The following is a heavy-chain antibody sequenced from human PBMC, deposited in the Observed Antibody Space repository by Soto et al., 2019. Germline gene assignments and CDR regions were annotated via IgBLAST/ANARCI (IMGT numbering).Heavy chain of an antibody. V-gene: IGHV3-13*01. CDR1: GFIFSSYD. J-gene: IGHJ6*02. CDR2: IDHDDGDT. Sequence: GGSLRLSCAASGFIFSSYDMHWVRQATGKGLEWVSGIDHDDGDTYYSDSAKGRFTISRENAKNSVYLQMNNLRVEDTAVYYCARDLFLCSNGVCPTVMDVWGQGTTVTVSS. CDR3: ARDLFLCSNGVCPTVMDV. D-gene: IGHD2-8*01.